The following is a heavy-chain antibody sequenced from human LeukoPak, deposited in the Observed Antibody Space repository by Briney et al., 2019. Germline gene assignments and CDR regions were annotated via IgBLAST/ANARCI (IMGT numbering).Heavy chain of an antibody. CDR1: GGSISSGGYS. V-gene: IGHV4-31*03. D-gene: IGHD6-6*01. CDR3: ARDGGYSSSSLFFQFNWFHP. Sequence: PSQTLSLTCTVSGGSISSGGYSWNWIRQHPGKGLEWIGYIYFSGSTYYNPSLKSRVTISADTSKNQFSLRLSSVTAADTAVYYCARDGGYSSSSLFFQFNWFHPWGQGTLVTVSS. CDR2: IYFSGST. J-gene: IGHJ5*02.